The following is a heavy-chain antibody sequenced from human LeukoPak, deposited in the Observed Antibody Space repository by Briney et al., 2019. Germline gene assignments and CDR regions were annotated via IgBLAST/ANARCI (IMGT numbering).Heavy chain of an antibody. V-gene: IGHV1-69*13. CDR3: ARGNGVATNPFAAVGGTFDL. Sequence: SVKVSCKASGGTFSTYAISWLRQAPGQGLEWMGGIIPVFGTTDYAQRFQGRLTITADAATGTAHMDLSSLRSEDTAVFYCARGNGVATNPFAAVGGTFDLWGQGTLVTVSS. J-gene: IGHJ4*02. D-gene: IGHD5-12*01. CDR1: GGTFSTYA. CDR2: IIPVFGTT.